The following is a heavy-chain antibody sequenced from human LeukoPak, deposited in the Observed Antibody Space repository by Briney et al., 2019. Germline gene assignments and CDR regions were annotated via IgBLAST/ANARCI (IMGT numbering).Heavy chain of an antibody. CDR1: GDSISSDY. D-gene: IGHD6-6*01. V-gene: IGHV4-4*07. CDR3: ARPLEPSSSSALENDY. CDR2: VYDVGST. Sequence: SETLSLTCSVSGDSISSDYWSWIRQPAGKGLEWIGRVYDVGSTDYNPSLKGRVTISLDTSKNQFSLKLSSVTAADTAVYYCARPLEPSSSSALENDYWGQGTLVTVSS. J-gene: IGHJ4*02.